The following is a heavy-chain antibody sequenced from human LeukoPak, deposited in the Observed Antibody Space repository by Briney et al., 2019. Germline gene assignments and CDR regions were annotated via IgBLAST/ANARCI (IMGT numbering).Heavy chain of an antibody. J-gene: IGHJ4*02. CDR3: ARAIGDYDFWSGYDY. Sequence: SETLSLTCTVSGYSISSGYYWGWIRQPPGKGLEWIGYIYYSGSTNYNPSLKSRVTISVDTSKNQFSLKLSSVTAADTAVYYCARAIGDYDFWSGYDYWGQGTLVTVSS. V-gene: IGHV4-61*05. CDR2: IYYSGST. CDR1: GYSISSGYY. D-gene: IGHD3-3*01.